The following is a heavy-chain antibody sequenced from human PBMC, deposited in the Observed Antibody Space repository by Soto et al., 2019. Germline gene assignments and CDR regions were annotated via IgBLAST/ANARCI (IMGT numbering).Heavy chain of an antibody. CDR2: IYPGDSDT. CDR3: ARSYYDILTGYSSPYGMDV. D-gene: IGHD3-9*01. CDR1: GYSFTSYW. J-gene: IGHJ6*02. V-gene: IGHV5-51*01. Sequence: PGESLKISCNGSGYSFTSYWIGWVRQMPGKGLEWMGIIYPGDSDTRYSPSFQGQVTISADKSISTAYLQWSSLKASDTAMYYCARSYYDILTGYSSPYGMDVWGQGTKVTVYS.